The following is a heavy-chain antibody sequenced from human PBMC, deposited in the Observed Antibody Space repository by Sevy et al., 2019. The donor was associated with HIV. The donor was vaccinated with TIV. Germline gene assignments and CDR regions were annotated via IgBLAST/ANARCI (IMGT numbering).Heavy chain of an antibody. J-gene: IGHJ4*02. CDR1: GGSFSGYF. Sequence: SETLSLTCAVSGGSFSGYFWNWIRQSPGKGLEWIGEINHTGSLKYNPSLKSRVTISVDASKSQLSLHLRSVSAADTAVYYCARGRQAYVVVVPSTVPFDYWGRGTLVTVSS. CDR2: INHTGSL. CDR3: ARGRQAYVVVVPSTVPFDY. V-gene: IGHV4-34*01. D-gene: IGHD2-2*01.